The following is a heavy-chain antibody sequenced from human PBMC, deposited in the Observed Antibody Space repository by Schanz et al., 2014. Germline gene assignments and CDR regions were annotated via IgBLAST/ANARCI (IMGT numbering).Heavy chain of an antibody. D-gene: IGHD1-1*01. V-gene: IGHV3-48*04. CDR3: ARGRVLES. CDR2: ITYNGGTI. J-gene: IGHJ5*02. CDR1: GFTFSSHS. Sequence: EVQLVESGGGLVQPGGSLRLSCAASGFTFSSHSFNWVRQAPGKGLEWISYITYNGGTIYYADSVKGRFTISRDNAKNSLFLQMNSLRPEDTAVYYCARGRVLESWGQGTLXTVSS.